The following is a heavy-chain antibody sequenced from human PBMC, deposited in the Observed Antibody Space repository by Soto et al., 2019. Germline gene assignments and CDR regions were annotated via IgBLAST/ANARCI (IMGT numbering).Heavy chain of an antibody. V-gene: IGHV3-74*01. CDR2: MNSDGSTI. CDR1: GFPFSGYW. J-gene: IGHJ6*03. Sequence: GGSLRLSCAASGFPFSGYWMHWVRQAPGKGLVWVSRMNSDGSTISYADSVKGRFTISRDNAENTLYLQMNSLRAEDTAVYYCARDVENDGNYYIDARGKGTTVTVSS. CDR3: ARDVENDGNYYIDA. D-gene: IGHD1-1*01.